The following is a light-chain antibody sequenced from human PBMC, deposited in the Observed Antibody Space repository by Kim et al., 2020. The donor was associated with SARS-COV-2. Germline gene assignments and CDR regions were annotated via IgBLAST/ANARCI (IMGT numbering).Light chain of an antibody. CDR2: GKN. Sequence: SSELTQDPAVSVALGQTVRITCQGDSLRSYYASWYQQRPGQAPVLVIFGKNNRPSGIPDRFSCSSSGNTASLTITAAQAEDEADYYCKSRDSSIKVVFGG. CDR1: SLRSYY. J-gene: IGLJ2*01. CDR3: KSRDSSIKVV. V-gene: IGLV3-19*01.